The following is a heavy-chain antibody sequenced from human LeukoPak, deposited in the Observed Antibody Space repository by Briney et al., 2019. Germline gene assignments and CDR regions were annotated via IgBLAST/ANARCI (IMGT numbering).Heavy chain of an antibody. J-gene: IGHJ4*02. D-gene: IGHD4-23*01. V-gene: IGHV3-7*01. CDR2: IKQDGSEK. CDR3: AIYPPYGCNCFFDY. CDR1: GFSFSSYW. Sequence: GGSLRLTCVASGFSFSSYWMSWVRQAPGKGLEWVANIKQDGSEKNCVDSVKGRFTISRDNAKNSLYLQMNMLRAEDTGVYYFAIYPPYGCNCFFDYWGQGTLVTVSS.